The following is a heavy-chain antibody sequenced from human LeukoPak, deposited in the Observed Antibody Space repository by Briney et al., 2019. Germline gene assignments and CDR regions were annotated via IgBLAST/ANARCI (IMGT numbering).Heavy chain of an antibody. Sequence: PSETLSLTCTVSGGSISGYYWGWIRQPPGKGLEWIGYIYYSGSTNYNPSLKGRVTISQDASKNQFSLKLSSVTAANTAVYYCARVYSSSSVDAFHIWGQGTMVTVSS. V-gene: IGHV4-59*01. J-gene: IGHJ3*02. CDR1: GGSISGYY. CDR3: ARVYSSSSVDAFHI. CDR2: IYYSGST. D-gene: IGHD6-6*01.